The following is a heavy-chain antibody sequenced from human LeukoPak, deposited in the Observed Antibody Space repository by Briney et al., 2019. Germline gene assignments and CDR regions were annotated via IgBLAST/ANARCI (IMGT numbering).Heavy chain of an antibody. D-gene: IGHD3-22*01. CDR2: IYTSGST. Sequence: SQTPSLTSTVSGGSTSTYYWSWIRQPAGTGLKWIGRIYTSGSTNYNTSPKSRVTMSVDTSKNQFSLTLSSVTAADTAVYYCARVPIYYYDSSGYLDAFDIWGQGTIVTVSS. V-gene: IGHV4-4*07. J-gene: IGHJ3*02. CDR3: ARVPIYYYDSSGYLDAFDI. CDR1: GGSTSTYY.